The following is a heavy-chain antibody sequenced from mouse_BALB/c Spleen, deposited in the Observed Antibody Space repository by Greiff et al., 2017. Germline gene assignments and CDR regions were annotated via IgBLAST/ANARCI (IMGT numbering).Heavy chain of an antibody. V-gene: IGHV1-7*01. J-gene: IGHJ3*01. D-gene: IGHD4-1*01. CDR2: INPSTGYT. Sequence: QVQLKESGAELAKPGASVKMSCKASGYTFTSYWMHWVKQRPGQGLEWIGYINPSTGYTEYNQKFKDKATLTADKSSSTAYMQLSSLTSEDSAVYYCARLGLTGAFAYWGQGTLVTVSA. CDR3: ARLGLTGAFAY. CDR1: GYTFTSYW.